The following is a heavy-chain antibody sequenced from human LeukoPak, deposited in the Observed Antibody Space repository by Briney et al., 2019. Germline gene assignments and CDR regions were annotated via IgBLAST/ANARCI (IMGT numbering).Heavy chain of an antibody. V-gene: IGHV1-69*01. J-gene: IGHJ4*02. CDR1: GGTFSSYA. Sequence: ASVTVSCKASGGTFSSYAISWVRQAPGQGLEWMGGIIPIFGTANYAQKFQGRVTITADESTSTAYMELSSLRSEDTAVYYCARRDSSGYLVDYWGQGTLVTVSS. CDR2: IIPIFGTA. CDR3: ARRDSSGYLVDY. D-gene: IGHD3-22*01.